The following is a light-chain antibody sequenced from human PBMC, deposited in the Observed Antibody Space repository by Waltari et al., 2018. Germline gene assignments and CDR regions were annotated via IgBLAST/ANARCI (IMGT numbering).Light chain of an antibody. CDR2: EVS. V-gene: IGLV2-23*02. CDR3: CSYAGANTYV. CDR1: SSDVGRYNL. Sequence: QSALTQPASVSGSPGQSITVSCPGTSSDVGRYNLVSWYQHHPPKAPKLMIYEVSKRPSGVSNRFSGSKSGNTASLTISGLQPEDEADYYCCSYAGANTYVFGSGTKVTVL. J-gene: IGLJ1*01.